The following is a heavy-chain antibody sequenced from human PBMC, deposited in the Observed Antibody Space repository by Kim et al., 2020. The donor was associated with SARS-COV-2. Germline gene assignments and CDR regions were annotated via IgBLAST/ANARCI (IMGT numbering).Heavy chain of an antibody. CDR2: INHSGST. D-gene: IGHD6-13*01. CDR3: ARSHGGSSWTNDY. CDR1: GGSFSGYY. V-gene: IGHV4-34*01. Sequence: SETLSLTCAVYGGSFSGYYWSWIRQPPGKGLEWIGEINHSGSTNYNPSLKSRVTISVDTSKNQFSLKLSSVTAADTAVYYCARSHGGSSWTNDYWGQGTLVTVSS. J-gene: IGHJ4*02.